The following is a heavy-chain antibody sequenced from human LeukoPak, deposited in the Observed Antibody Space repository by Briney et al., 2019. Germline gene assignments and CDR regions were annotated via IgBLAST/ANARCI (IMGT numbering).Heavy chain of an antibody. CDR3: AKDRPPDIVVVTASDY. CDR1: GFTFSSYA. CDR2: ISYDGSNK. D-gene: IGHD2-21*02. V-gene: IGHV3-30-3*01. J-gene: IGHJ4*02. Sequence: GGSLRLSCAASGFTFSSYAMHWVRQAPGKGLEWVAVISYDGSNKYYADSVKGRFTISRDNSKNTLYLQMNSLRAEDTAVYYCAKDRPPDIVVVTASDYWGQGTLVTVSS.